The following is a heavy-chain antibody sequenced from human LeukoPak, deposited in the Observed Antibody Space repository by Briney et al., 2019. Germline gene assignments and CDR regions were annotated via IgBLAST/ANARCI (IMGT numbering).Heavy chain of an antibody. D-gene: IGHD3-3*01. CDR2: TQYSVST. V-gene: IGHV4-59*01. CDR3: ASRYDFWSGYHPPLYYYYYMDV. CDR1: GGSISSYY. J-gene: IGHJ6*03. Sequence: SETLSLTCTVSGGSISSYYWSWIRQTPGKGLEWIGHTQYSVSTGYNPSLRSRVTVSLDTSKNQFSLKLSSVTAADTAVYYCASRYDFWSGYHPPLYYYYYMDVWGKGTTVTVSS.